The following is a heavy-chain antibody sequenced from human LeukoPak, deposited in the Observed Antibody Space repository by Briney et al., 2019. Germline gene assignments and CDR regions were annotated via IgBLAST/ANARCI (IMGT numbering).Heavy chain of an antibody. J-gene: IGHJ4*02. CDR3: ARGRSK. CDR2: INHSGST. D-gene: IGHD2-2*01. Sequence: SETLSLTCAVYGGSFSGYYWSWIRQPPGKGLEWIGEINHSGSTNYNPSLKSRVTISVDTSKNQFSLKLSSVTAADTAVYYCARGRSKWGQGTLVTVSP. CDR1: GGSFSGYY. V-gene: IGHV4-34*01.